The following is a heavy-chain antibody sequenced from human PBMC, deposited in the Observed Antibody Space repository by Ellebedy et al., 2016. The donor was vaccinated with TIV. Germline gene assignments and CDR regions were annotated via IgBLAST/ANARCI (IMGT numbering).Heavy chain of an antibody. CDR2: FTFDGKNT. J-gene: IGHJ4*02. D-gene: IGHD2-15*01. CDR1: GFTITAHG. V-gene: IGHV3-23*01. Sequence: PGGSLRLSCAASGFTITAHGMTWVRQAPGKGLEWVSSFTFDGKNTFYANSVKGLFTISRDSSKNTLYLQLNSLTPEDTALYYCARGSFAPDYWGRGTLVTVSS. CDR3: ARGSFAPDY.